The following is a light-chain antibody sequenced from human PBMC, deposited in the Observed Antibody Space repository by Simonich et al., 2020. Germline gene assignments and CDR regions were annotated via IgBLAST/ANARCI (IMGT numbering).Light chain of an antibody. CDR1: SSDVGGYNY. Sequence: QSALTQPASVSGSPGQSITISCTGTSSDVGGYNYVSWYPQHPGKAPKLMIYDVSNRPSGVSIRFSGSKSGNTASLTISGLQAEDEADYYCSSYTSSSTYVVFGGGTKLTVL. J-gene: IGLJ2*01. V-gene: IGLV2-14*03. CDR2: DVS. CDR3: SSYTSSSTYVV.